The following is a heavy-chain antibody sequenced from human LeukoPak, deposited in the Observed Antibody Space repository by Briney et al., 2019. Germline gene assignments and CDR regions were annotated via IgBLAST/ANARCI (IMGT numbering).Heavy chain of an antibody. J-gene: IGHJ5*02. V-gene: IGHV4-30-4*08. CDR2: IYYSGST. Sequence: PSETLSLTCTVSGGSISSYYWSWIRQPPGKGLEWIGYIYYSGSTYYNPSLKSRVTISVDTSENQFSLKLSSVTAADTAVYYCARGLGITIFGVVSRGWFDPWGQGTLVTVSS. D-gene: IGHD3-3*01. CDR3: ARGLGITIFGVVSRGWFDP. CDR1: GGSISSYY.